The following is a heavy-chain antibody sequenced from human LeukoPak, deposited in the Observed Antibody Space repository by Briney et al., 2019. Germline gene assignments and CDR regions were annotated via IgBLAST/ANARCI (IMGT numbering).Heavy chain of an antibody. CDR1: GFSLSTIGLC. J-gene: IGHJ4*02. CDR3: ARISRDDYGDYDYFDY. CDR2: IDWDDDK. V-gene: IGHV2-70*01. D-gene: IGHD4-17*01. Sequence: ESGPTLLNPPQTLTLTCTVSGFSLSTIGLCMSWIRQPPGKALEWLALIDWDDDKYYNTSLKTRLTISKDTSKNQVVLTMTNMDPADTATYYCARISRDDYGDYDYFDYWGQGTLVTVSS.